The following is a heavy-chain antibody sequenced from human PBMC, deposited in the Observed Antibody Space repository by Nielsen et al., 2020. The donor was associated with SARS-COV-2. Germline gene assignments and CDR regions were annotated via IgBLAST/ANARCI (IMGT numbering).Heavy chain of an antibody. D-gene: IGHD3-9*01. J-gene: IGHJ6*03. CDR2: IYHSGST. CDR1: GGSISSSNW. Sequence: SETLSLTCAVSGGSISSSNWWSWVRQPPGKGLEWIGEIYHSGSTNYNPSLKSRVTISVDKSKNQFSLKLSSVTAADTAVYYCARVDLVYYYYYMDVWGKGTTVTVSS. CDR3: ARVDLVYYYYYMDV. V-gene: IGHV4-4*02.